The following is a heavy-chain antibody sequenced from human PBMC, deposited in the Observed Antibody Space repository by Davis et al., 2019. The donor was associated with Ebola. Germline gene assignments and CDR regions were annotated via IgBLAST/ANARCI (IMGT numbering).Heavy chain of an antibody. V-gene: IGHV3-21*01. D-gene: IGHD3-22*01. J-gene: IGHJ3*02. CDR3: ARHLYHTSGRDAFDI. CDR1: GFTFSTYS. CDR2: ISRDSSYI. Sequence: PGGSLRLSCAASGFTFSTYSMNWVRQAPGKGLEWVSSISRDSSYIYYADSVKGRFTISRDNAKNSLYLQMNSLRAEDTAVYYCARHLYHTSGRDAFDIWGQGTMVTVSS.